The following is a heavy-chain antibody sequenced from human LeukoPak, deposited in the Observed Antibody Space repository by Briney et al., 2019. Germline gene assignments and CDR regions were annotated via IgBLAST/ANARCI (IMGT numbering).Heavy chain of an antibody. Sequence: SETLSLTCSVSDDSITVYYWTWIRQPPGKGLEWIGYVDHTGSTNFNPSLNGRVSISRDTTKNLFSLRLRSVTAADTAVYFCARGRVSSSTWYNTYYYYFYMDVWGKGTTVTVSS. D-gene: IGHD1-1*01. CDR2: VDHTGST. V-gene: IGHV4-59*01. CDR1: DDSITVYY. CDR3: ARGRVSSSTWYNTYYYYFYMDV. J-gene: IGHJ6*03.